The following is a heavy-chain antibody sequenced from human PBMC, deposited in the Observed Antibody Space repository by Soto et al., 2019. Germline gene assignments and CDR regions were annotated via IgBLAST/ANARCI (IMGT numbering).Heavy chain of an antibody. D-gene: IGHD3-10*01. Sequence: GASVKVSCKASEGTFSSYAISWVRQAPGQGLEWMGGIIPIFGTANYAQKFQGRVTITADESTSTAYMELSSLRSEDTAVYYCARAPDMVRGVGYFYYGMDVWGQGTTVTVSS. CDR3: ARAPDMVRGVGYFYYGMDV. CDR1: EGTFSSYA. CDR2: IIPIFGTA. V-gene: IGHV1-69*13. J-gene: IGHJ6*02.